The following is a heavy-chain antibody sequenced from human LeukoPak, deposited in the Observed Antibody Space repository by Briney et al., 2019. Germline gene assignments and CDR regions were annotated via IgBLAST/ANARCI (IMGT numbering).Heavy chain of an antibody. V-gene: IGHV1-8*01. CDR2: MNPNSGNT. J-gene: IGHJ4*02. CDR1: GYTFTSYD. Sequence: ASVKVSCKASGYTFTSYDINWVRQATGQGLEWMGWMNPNSGNTGYAQKFQGRVTMTRNTSISAAYMELSSLRSEDTAVYYCASCPRMTTVTSFDYWGQGTLVTVSS. CDR3: ASCPRMTTVTSFDY. D-gene: IGHD4-17*01.